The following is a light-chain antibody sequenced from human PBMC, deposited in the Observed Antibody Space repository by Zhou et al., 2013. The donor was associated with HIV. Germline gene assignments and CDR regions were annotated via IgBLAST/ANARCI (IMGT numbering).Light chain of an antibody. J-gene: IGKJ2*01. Sequence: DIQLTQSPSTLSASVGDRVTIACRASQSLDSWLAWYQQTPGEAPKLLMYKASTLQSGVSSRFSGSGSGTDFTLTINRLEPEDFAVYYCQQYVSSSTFGQGTKLEIK. CDR2: KAS. V-gene: IGKV1-5*03. CDR3: QQYVSSST. CDR1: QSLDSW.